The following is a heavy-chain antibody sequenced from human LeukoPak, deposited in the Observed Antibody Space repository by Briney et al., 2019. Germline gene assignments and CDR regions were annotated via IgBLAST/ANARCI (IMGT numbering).Heavy chain of an antibody. CDR3: AKGVFDWLLYFDY. CDR1: GFTFTSYG. J-gene: IGHJ4*02. Sequence: GGSLRLSCAASGFTFTSYGMSWVRQAPGKGLEWVSTITGSGGSTYYADSVKGRFTISRDNSKNTLYLQMNSLRTEDTAVYYCAKGVFDWLLYFDYWGQGTLVTVSS. D-gene: IGHD3-9*01. V-gene: IGHV3-23*01. CDR2: ITGSGGST.